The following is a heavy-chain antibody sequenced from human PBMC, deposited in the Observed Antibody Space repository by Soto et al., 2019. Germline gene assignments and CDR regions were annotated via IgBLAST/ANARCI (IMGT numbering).Heavy chain of an antibody. CDR3: AKAWGVLAPNWFDP. V-gene: IGHV4-39*01. CDR1: GGSISSSSYY. CDR2: IYYSGST. D-gene: IGHD3-16*01. J-gene: IGHJ5*02. Sequence: SETLSLTCTVSGGSISSSSYYWGWIRQPPGKGLEWIGSIYYSGSTYYNPSLKSRVTISVDTSKNQFSLKLSSVTAADTAVYYCAKAWGVLAPNWFDPWGQGTLVTVSS.